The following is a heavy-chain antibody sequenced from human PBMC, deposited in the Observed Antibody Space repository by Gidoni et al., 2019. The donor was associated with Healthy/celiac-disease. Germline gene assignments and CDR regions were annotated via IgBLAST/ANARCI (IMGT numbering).Heavy chain of an antibody. Sequence: EVQLVESGGGFVQPGGSLRLSCAASGFTFRSSCTPWVRQAQGKGLGWVSRIKSDGSSTSYADSVKGRFTISRDNAKNTLYLQMNSLRAEDTAVYYCARVGMTNNYWGQGTLVTVSS. D-gene: IGHD4-17*01. CDR1: GFTFRSSC. CDR2: IKSDGSST. V-gene: IGHV3-74*01. CDR3: ARVGMTNNY. J-gene: IGHJ4*02.